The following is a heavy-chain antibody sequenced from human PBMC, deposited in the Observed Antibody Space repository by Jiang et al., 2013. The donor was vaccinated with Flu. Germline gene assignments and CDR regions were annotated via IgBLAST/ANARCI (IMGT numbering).Heavy chain of an antibody. CDR1: GFTFSSYA. CDR3: ARGSSPAVYHHFDY. Sequence: VQLVESGGGVVQPGRSLRLSCAASGFTFSSYAMHWVRRAPGKGLEWVAVISYDGSNKYYADSVKGRFTISRDNSKNTLYLQMNTLRAEDTAVYYCARGSSPAVYHHFDYWGQGTLVTVSS. D-gene: IGHD2-8*01. J-gene: IGHJ4*02. V-gene: IGHV3-30-3*01. CDR2: ISYDGSNK.